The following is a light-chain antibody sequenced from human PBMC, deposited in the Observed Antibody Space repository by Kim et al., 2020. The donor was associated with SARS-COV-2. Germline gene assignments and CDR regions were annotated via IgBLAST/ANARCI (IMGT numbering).Light chain of an antibody. J-gene: IGLJ2*01. V-gene: IGLV3-19*01. Sequence: SSELTQDPAVSVALGQTVRITCQGDSLRSYYATWYQQKPGQAPILVIYGKNNRPSGIPDRFSGSSSGNTASLTITGTQAVDEADYYCNSRDSSDNVVFG. CDR2: GKN. CDR1: SLRSYY. CDR3: NSRDSSDNVV.